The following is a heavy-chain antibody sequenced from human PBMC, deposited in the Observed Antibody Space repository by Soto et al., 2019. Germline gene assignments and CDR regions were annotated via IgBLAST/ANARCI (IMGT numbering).Heavy chain of an antibody. CDR3: AKAGGAAGTVDYFDY. CDR1: GFTFSSYS. J-gene: IGHJ4*02. Sequence: EVQLVESGGGLVKPGGSLRLSCAASGFTFSSYSMNWVRQAPGKGLEWVSSISSSSSYIYYADSVKGRFTITRDNSKNTLYLQMNSLRAEDTAVYYCAKAGGAAGTVDYFDYWGQGTLVTVSS. V-gene: IGHV3-21*04. D-gene: IGHD6-13*01. CDR2: ISSSSSYI.